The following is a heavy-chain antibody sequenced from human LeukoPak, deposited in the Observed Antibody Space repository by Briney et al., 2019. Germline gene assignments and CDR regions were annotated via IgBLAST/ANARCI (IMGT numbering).Heavy chain of an antibody. V-gene: IGHV3-23*01. D-gene: IGHD1-26*01. Sequence: GGSLRLSCAASGFTFSSYEMHWVRQAPGKGLEWVSSISASGVMTYYADSVKGRFTVSRDNSKNSLYLQMKSLTAADTAVYYCAKDRSIGTYYTFDHWGQGTLVSVSS. CDR1: GFTFSSYE. CDR2: ISASGVMT. CDR3: AKDRSIGTYYTFDH. J-gene: IGHJ4*02.